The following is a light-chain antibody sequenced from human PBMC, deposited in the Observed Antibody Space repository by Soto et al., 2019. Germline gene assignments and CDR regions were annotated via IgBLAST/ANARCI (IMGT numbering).Light chain of an antibody. J-gene: IGKJ4*01. CDR2: GAS. Sequence: EIVLTLSPGTLSLYPGERATLSCRASQSITNNYLAWYQQKPGRAHRLLIYGASSRATGIPDRFSGSGSGTDFTLTISRLEPEDFAMYYCQQYGYLVTFGGGTKVDIK. CDR3: QQYGYLVT. V-gene: IGKV3-20*01. CDR1: QSITNNY.